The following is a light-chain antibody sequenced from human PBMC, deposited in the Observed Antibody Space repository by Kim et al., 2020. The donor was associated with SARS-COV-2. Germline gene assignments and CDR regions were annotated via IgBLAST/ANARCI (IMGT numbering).Light chain of an antibody. CDR3: QQYGVSPWT. CDR2: DTS. J-gene: IGKJ1*01. V-gene: IGKV3-20*01. CDR1: PSVGGSY. Sequence: EIVLTQSPGTLSLSLGERATLSCRASPSVGGSYVAWYQQQRGQAPRLLIYDTSNRATGIPDRFNSSGSGTDFTLTISRLEPEDVAVYSCQQYGVSPWTFGQGTKVDIK.